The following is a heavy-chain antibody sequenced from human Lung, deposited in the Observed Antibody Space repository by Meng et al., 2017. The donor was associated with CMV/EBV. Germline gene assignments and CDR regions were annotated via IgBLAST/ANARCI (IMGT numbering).Heavy chain of an antibody. CDR3: ARTLGSYYDY. D-gene: IGHD1-26*01. V-gene: IGHV1-69*10. CDR2: IIPILGIV. J-gene: IGHJ4*02. CDR1: GGTLSSYA. Sequence: SCKASGGTLSSYALSWVRQAPGQGLEWMGDIIPILGIVNYAQKSRGRVTITADRATGTAYMELSSLRSEDTAVYYCARTLGSYYDYWGQGTLVTVSS.